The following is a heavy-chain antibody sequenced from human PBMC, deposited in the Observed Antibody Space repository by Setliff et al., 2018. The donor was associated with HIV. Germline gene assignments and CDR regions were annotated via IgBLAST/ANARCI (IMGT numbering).Heavy chain of an antibody. Sequence: PSETLSLTCTVSGGSISSYYWSWIRQPPGKGLEWIGYIYTSGSTNYNPSLKSRVTISVDTSKNQFSLKLSSVTAADTAVYYCARVGPDYYDSSGGLNMDVWGKGTTVTVSS. CDR1: GGSISSYY. V-gene: IGHV4-4*08. D-gene: IGHD3-22*01. CDR2: IYTSGST. J-gene: IGHJ6*03. CDR3: ARVGPDYYDSSGGLNMDV.